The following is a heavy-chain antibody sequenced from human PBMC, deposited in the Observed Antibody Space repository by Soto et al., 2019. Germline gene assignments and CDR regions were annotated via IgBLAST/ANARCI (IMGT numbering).Heavy chain of an antibody. V-gene: IGHV4-31*03. CDR2: IYYSGST. D-gene: IGHD2-8*01. CDR1: GGSISSGGYY. J-gene: IGHJ4*02. Sequence: ASETLSLTCTVSGGSISSGGYYWSWIRQHPGKGLEWIGYIYYSGSTYYNPSLKSRVTISVDTSKNQFSLKLSSVTAADTAVYYCARFVLMVKRFDYWGQGTLVTVSS. CDR3: ARFVLMVKRFDY.